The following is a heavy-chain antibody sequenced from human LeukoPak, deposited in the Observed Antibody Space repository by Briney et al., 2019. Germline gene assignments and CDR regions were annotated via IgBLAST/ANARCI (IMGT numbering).Heavy chain of an antibody. D-gene: IGHD3-3*01. V-gene: IGHV1-18*01. CDR3: ARITIFGVDVAWFDP. J-gene: IGHJ5*02. CDR2: ISAYNGNT. Sequence: ASVKVSCKASGYTFTSYGISWVRQAPGQGLEWMGWISAYNGNTNYAQMVQGRGTMSTDTSTSTAYMELRSLRSDDTAVYYCARITIFGVDVAWFDPWGQGTLVTVSS. CDR1: GYTFTSYG.